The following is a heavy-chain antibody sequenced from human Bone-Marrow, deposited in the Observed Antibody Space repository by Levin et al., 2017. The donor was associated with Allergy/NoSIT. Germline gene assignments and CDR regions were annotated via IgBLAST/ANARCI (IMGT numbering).Heavy chain of an antibody. CDR2: IYWDDDK. J-gene: IGHJ4*02. V-gene: IGHV2-5*02. D-gene: IGHD3-3*01. CDR3: ARAVTYYDFWSGYLPFDS. CDR1: GFSLSPTGVG. Sequence: SGPTLVKPTQTLTLTCTFSGFSLSPTGVGVGWIRQPPGKALEWLAIIYWDDDKRYSPSLKSRLTITKDTSKTQVVLTMTNMDPVDTATYYCARAVTYYDFWSGYLPFDSWGQGTLVTVSS.